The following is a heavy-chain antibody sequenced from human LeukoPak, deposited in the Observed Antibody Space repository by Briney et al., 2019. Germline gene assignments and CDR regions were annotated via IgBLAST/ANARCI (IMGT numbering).Heavy chain of an antibody. CDR1: GFTFSSYG. V-gene: IGHV3-23*01. J-gene: IGHJ4*02. D-gene: IGHD5-12*01. CDR2: ISGSGGST. Sequence: GGSLRLSCAASGFTFSSYGMSWVRQAPGKGLEWVSAISGSGGSTYYADSVKGRFTISRDNSKNTLYLQMNSLRAEDTAVYYCAKRRRGYSGYAGLEFGGQGTLVTVSS. CDR3: AKRRRGYSGYAGLEF.